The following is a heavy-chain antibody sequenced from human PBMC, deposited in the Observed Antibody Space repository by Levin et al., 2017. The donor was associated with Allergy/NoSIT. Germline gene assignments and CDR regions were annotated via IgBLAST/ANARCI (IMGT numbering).Heavy chain of an antibody. CDR3: TRGKSGAAGIIVY. J-gene: IGHJ4*02. CDR1: GFTFSDHY. Sequence: SCAASGFTFSDHYMDWVRQAPGKGLEWLGRSRNKANSYTTEYAASVKGRFTISRDDSKNSLYLQMNSLKTEDTAVYYCTRGKSGAAGIIVYWGQGTRVTVSS. CDR2: SRNKANSYTT. D-gene: IGHD6-13*01. V-gene: IGHV3-72*01.